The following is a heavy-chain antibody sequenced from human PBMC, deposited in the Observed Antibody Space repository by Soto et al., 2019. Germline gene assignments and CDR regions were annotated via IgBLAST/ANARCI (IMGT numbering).Heavy chain of an antibody. J-gene: IGHJ3*02. D-gene: IGHD3-10*01. CDR1: GFTFDDYA. CDR3: AKDRSIDFGAFDI. V-gene: IGHV3-9*01. Sequence: HPGGTLRLSCAASGFTFDDYAMHWVRQAPGKGLEWVSGISWNSGSIGYADSVKGRFTISRDNAKNSLYLQMNSLRAEDTALYYCAKDRSIDFGAFDIWGQGTMVTVSS. CDR2: ISWNSGSI.